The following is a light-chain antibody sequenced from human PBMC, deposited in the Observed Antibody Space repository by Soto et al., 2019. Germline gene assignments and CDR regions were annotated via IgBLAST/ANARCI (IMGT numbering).Light chain of an antibody. CDR2: DAT. V-gene: IGKV1-5*01. J-gene: IGKJ1*01. Sequence: DNQMTQTPSTLSASVGDRVTISCRASQTISKWLAWYQQKPGKAPKLLIYDATSLESGVPSRFSGSGFGTEFTLTLSSLQPDDFAPYYCKHNNTGDHQKFGQGTKVEIK. CDR3: KHNNTGDHQK. CDR1: QTISKW.